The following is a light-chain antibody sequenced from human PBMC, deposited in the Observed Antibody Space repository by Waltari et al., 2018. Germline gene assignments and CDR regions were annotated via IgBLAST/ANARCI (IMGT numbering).Light chain of an antibody. CDR3: NTRDISGDHLV. J-gene: IGLJ1*01. V-gene: IGLV3-19*01. CDR1: GLTTFS. CDR2: DEN. Sequence: SSELTQEPAVSVALGQTVRITCQGGGLTTFSANWDQQKPGQAPLLVIYDENNRPSGIPDRFSGSRSGNTASLTISGAQAEDEADYYCNTRDISGDHLVFGSGTKVTVL.